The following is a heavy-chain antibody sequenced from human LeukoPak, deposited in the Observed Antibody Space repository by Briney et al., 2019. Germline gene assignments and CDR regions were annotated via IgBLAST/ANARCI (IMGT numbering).Heavy chain of an antibody. J-gene: IGHJ2*01. Sequence: PSETLSLTCAVSGGSISSGGYSWSWIRQPPGKGLEWIGYIHHSGSTYYNPSLKSRVTISVDRSKNQFSLKLNSVTAADTAVYYCARGVDHGHWYFDLWGRGTLVTVSS. V-gene: IGHV4-30-2*01. D-gene: IGHD4-17*01. CDR2: IHHSGST. CDR1: GGSISSGGYS. CDR3: ARGVDHGHWYFDL.